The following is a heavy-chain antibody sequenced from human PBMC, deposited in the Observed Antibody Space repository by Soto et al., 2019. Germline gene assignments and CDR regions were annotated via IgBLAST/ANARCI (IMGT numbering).Heavy chain of an antibody. CDR1: GFTFSSYS. CDR3: ASSITGTFDAFDI. D-gene: IGHD1-20*01. Sequence: GGSLRLSCAASGFTFSSYSMNWVRQAPGKGLEWVSSISSSSSYIYYADSVKGRFTISRDNAKNSLYLQMNSLRAEDTAVYYCASSITGTFDAFDIWGQGTMVTV. CDR2: ISSSSSYI. J-gene: IGHJ3*02. V-gene: IGHV3-21*01.